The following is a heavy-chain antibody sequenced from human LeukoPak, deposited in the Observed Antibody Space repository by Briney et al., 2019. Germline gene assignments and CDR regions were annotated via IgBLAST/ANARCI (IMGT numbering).Heavy chain of an antibody. CDR3: AKDGSLWFGEFYFDY. J-gene: IGHJ4*02. Sequence: GTLRLSCVASGFRYSHYGMNWVRQAPGKGLEWVAFIRYDGSNKYYADSVKGRFTISRDNSKNTLYLQMNSLRAEDTAVYYCAKDGSLWFGEFYFDYWGQGTLVTVSS. CDR1: GFRYSHYG. CDR2: IRYDGSNK. V-gene: IGHV3-30*02. D-gene: IGHD3-10*01.